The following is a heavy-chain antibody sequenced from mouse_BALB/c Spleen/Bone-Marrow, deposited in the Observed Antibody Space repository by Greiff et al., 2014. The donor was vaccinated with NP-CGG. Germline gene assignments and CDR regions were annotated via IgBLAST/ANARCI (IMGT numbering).Heavy chain of an antibody. CDR1: GYTFTGYA. D-gene: IGHD1-2*01. J-gene: IGHJ2*01. CDR2: ISSYSGNT. CDR3: ASTAGTQYDYFAY. V-gene: IGHV1-67*01. Sequence: VQRVESGPELVRPGVSVKISCKGFGYTFTGYAIHWVKQSHAKTLEWIGVISSYSGNTNYNLKFKGRATMTVDKSSSTGYMELARLTSEDSAIYYCASTAGTQYDYFAYWGQGTTLTVSS.